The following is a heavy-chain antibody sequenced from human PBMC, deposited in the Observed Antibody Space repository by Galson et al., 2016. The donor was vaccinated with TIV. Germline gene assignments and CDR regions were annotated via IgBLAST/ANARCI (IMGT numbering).Heavy chain of an antibody. D-gene: IGHD1-26*01. J-gene: IGHJ4*02. CDR2: RYPGDSDT. CDR3: ARQGPTKGSLGY. Sequence: QSGAEVKKPGESLKISCKASGYTFTSLWIGWVRRVPGKGLEWMGIRYPGDSDTIYSTSFQGRVTISADKSISTVYLQWSSLKAPDAAMYYCARQGPTKGSLGYWGQGTLLTVSS. CDR1: GYTFTSLW. V-gene: IGHV5-51*01.